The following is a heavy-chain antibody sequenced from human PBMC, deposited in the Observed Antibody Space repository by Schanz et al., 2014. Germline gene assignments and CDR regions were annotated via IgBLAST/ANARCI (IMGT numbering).Heavy chain of an antibody. J-gene: IGHJ5*02. CDR2: IRYNGINE. D-gene: IGHD3-10*01. CDR3: ARDSDRATMVRTYNWFDP. CDR1: GFTFSNYG. Sequence: QVQLVESGGGVVQPGGSLRLSCAASGFTFSNYGLHWVRQAPGKGLEWVAFIRYNGINEYYADSVKGRFTISRDNAKNSLYLQMNSLRDEDTAVYYCARDSDRATMVRTYNWFDPWGQGTLVTVSS. V-gene: IGHV3-30*02.